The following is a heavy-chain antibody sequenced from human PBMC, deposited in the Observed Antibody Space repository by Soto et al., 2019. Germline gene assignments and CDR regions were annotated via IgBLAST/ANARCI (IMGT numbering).Heavy chain of an antibody. CDR3: AKRFLFAYSSSYFDY. V-gene: IGHV3-23*01. D-gene: IGHD6-6*01. CDR2: ISGSGGST. CDR1: GFTFSSYA. Sequence: GGSLRLSCAASGFTFSSYAMSWVRQAPGKGLEWVSAISGSGGSTYYADSVKGRFTISRDNSKNTLYLQMNSLRAEDTAVYYCAKRFLFAYSSSYFDYWGQGTLVTVSS. J-gene: IGHJ4*02.